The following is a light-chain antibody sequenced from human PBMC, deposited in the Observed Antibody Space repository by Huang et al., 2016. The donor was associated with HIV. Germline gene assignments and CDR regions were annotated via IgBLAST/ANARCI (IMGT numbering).Light chain of an antibody. V-gene: IGKV1-39*01. CDR3: QQTYRIPWT. Sequence: DIQMTQSPFFLSASVGDRVTITCRASQTINSYLNWYQHKPGKAPKLLIYAASSLQSGVPSRCNASGSGTDFALTISGLQSEDFAIYYCQQTYRIPWTFGQGAKVEIK. CDR2: AAS. CDR1: QTINSY. J-gene: IGKJ1*01.